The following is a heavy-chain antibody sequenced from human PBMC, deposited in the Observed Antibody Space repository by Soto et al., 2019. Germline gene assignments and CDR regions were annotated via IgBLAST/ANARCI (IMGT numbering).Heavy chain of an antibody. CDR3: ARGGYSYGPFDY. J-gene: IGHJ4*02. D-gene: IGHD5-18*01. Sequence: ASVKVSWKASGSTFSSYTISWGRQAPGQGLEWMGRIIPILGIANYAQKFQGRVTITADKSTSTAYMELSSLRSEDTAVYYCARGGYSYGPFDYWGQGTLVTVSS. V-gene: IGHV1-69*02. CDR2: IIPILGIA. CDR1: GSTFSSYT.